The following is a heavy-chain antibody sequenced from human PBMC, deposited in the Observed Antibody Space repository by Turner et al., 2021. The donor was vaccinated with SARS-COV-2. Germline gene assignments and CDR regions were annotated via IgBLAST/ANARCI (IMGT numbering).Heavy chain of an antibody. V-gene: IGHV3-23*01. J-gene: IGHJ2*01. CDR3: AKTQRRNWYFDL. CDR1: AFTFGDYV. Sequence: EVQLLESGGGLVQPGGFLRLSCAASAFTFGDYVMSWVRQATGKGMEWVSTITDSASRTYYADSVKGRFNISRDNSKNTLYQQMNSLRVEDTAVYYCAKTQRRNWYFDLWGRGTLVTVSS. CDR2: ITDSASRT.